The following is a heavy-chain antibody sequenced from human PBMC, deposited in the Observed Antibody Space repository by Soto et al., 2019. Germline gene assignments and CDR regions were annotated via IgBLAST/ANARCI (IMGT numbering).Heavy chain of an antibody. CDR1: GGSISSGGYY. V-gene: IGHV4-31*03. Sequence: SETLSLTCTVSGGSISSGGYYWSWIRQLPGKGLEWIGYIYYSGSTYYNPSLKSRVTISVDTSKNQFSLKLSSVTAADTAVYYCARDSNGSGSYSYYYYYGMDVWGQGTTVTVSS. D-gene: IGHD3-10*01. CDR2: IYYSGST. CDR3: ARDSNGSGSYSYYYYYGMDV. J-gene: IGHJ6*02.